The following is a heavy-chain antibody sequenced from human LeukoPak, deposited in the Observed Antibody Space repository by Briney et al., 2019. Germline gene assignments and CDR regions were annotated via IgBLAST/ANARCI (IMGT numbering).Heavy chain of an antibody. CDR3: AKDSPPGYSSSWYV. D-gene: IGHD6-13*01. J-gene: IGHJ4*02. CDR1: GFTFSSYA. V-gene: IGHV3-30*18. Sequence: GGSLRLSCAASGFTFSSYAMSWVRQAPGKGLEWVALISYDENKKYYTESVKGRFTISRDNSKRTLYLHMNSLSAEDSAVYYCAKDSPPGYSSSWYVWGQGTLVTVSS. CDR2: ISYDENKK.